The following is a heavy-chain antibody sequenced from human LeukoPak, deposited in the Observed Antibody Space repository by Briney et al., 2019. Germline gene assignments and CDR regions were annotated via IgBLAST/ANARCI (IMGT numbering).Heavy chain of an antibody. V-gene: IGHV4-30-4*08. Sequence: SQTLSLTCTVSGGSISSGDYYWSWIRQPPGKGLEWIGYIYYSGSTYYNPSLKSRVTISVDTSKNQFSLKLSSVTAADTAVYYCARGIRIAARSGLGYWGQGTLVTVSS. CDR2: IYYSGST. CDR1: GGSISSGDYY. J-gene: IGHJ4*02. D-gene: IGHD6-6*01. CDR3: ARGIRIAARSGLGY.